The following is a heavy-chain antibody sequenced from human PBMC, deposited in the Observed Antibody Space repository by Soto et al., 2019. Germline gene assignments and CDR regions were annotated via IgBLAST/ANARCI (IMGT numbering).Heavy chain of an antibody. CDR3: ARRGSWSYYDY. J-gene: IGHJ4*02. D-gene: IGHD3-3*01. CDR2: ISASGDST. V-gene: IGHV3-23*01. Sequence: EVQLLESGGGLVQPGGSLRLSCAASGFTFSSYAMRWVRQAPVKGLEWVSAISASGDSTYYADSVKGRFTISRDNSKNTLYLQMNSLRAEDAAVDYCARRGSWSYYDYWGQGTLVTVSS. CDR1: GFTFSSYA.